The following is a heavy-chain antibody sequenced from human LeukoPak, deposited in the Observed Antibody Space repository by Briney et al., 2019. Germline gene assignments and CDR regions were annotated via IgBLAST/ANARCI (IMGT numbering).Heavy chain of an antibody. D-gene: IGHD5-24*01. J-gene: IGHJ4*02. V-gene: IGHV3-30*02. CDR3: AKDSRSGGYNGYYFDY. CDR1: GFTFSSYG. Sequence: GGSLRLSCAASGFTFSSYGMHWVRQAPGKGLEWVAFIRYDGSNKYYADSVKGRFTISRDNSKNTLYLQMNSLRAEDTAVYYCAKDSRSGGYNGYYFDYWGQGTLVTVSS. CDR2: IRYDGSNK.